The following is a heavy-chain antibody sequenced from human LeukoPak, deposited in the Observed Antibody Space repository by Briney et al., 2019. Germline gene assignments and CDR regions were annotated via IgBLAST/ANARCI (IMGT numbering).Heavy chain of an antibody. V-gene: IGHV1-69*05. CDR2: IIPIFGTA. D-gene: IGHD1-26*01. J-gene: IGHJ4*02. Sequence: SVKVSCKASGGTFSSYAISWVRQAPGQGLEWMGGIIPIFGTANYAQKFQGRDTMTRDTSTSTVYMELSSLRSEDTAVYYCARDSPISGSYYGGLGYWGQGVLVTVSS. CDR3: ARDSPISGSYYGGLGY. CDR1: GGTFSSYA.